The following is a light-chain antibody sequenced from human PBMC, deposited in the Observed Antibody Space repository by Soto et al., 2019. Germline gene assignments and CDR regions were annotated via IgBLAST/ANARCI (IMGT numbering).Light chain of an antibody. J-gene: IGKJ5*01. CDR3: QQRSNFIT. CDR2: DTY. V-gene: IGKV3-11*01. Sequence: EIVLTQSHASLSLSPVDISMLSGHATPNACRASQNVSYFFAWYRQKPGQAPRLLIYDTYHRATGFPARFSGSGSGTDFTLTINSLEPEDFAVYYGQQRSNFITFGQGTRL. CDR1: QNVSYF.